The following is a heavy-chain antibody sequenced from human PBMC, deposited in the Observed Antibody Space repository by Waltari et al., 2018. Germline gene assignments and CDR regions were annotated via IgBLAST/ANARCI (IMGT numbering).Heavy chain of an antibody. CDR2: INPNSGGT. CDR3: ARDGLRKQWLVQGFDY. CDR1: GYTLTGYY. J-gene: IGHJ4*01. Sequence: QVQLVQSGAEGKKPGPSVKVSCKAAGYTLTGYYMHWVRQAHGQGLEWVGRINPNSGGTNYAQKFQGRVTMTRDTSNSTAYMELSRLRSDDTAVYYCARDGLRKQWLVQGFDYWGQGTLVTVSS. D-gene: IGHD6-19*01. V-gene: IGHV1-2*06.